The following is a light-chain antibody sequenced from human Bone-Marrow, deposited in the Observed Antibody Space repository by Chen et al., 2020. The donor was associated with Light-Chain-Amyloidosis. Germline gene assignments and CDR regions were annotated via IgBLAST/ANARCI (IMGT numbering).Light chain of an antibody. CDR3: QVWDRSSDRPV. CDR1: NIGSTS. J-gene: IGLJ3*02. V-gene: IGLV3-21*02. CDR2: DDS. Sequence: SYVLPQPSSVPVAPGQTATIACGGNNIGSTSLHWYQQTPGQAPLLVVYDDSDRPSGIPERLSVSNSGNTATLTISRVEAGDEADYYCQVWDRSSDRPVFGGGTKLTVL.